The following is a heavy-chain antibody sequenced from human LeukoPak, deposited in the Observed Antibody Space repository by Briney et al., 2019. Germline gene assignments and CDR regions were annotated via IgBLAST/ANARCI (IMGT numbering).Heavy chain of an antibody. Sequence: ASVKVSCKASGGTFSSYAISWVRQVPGQGLEWMGGIIPIFGTANYAQKFQGRVTITADESTSTAYMELSSLRSEDTAVYYCASTLRGGYSYGYSWYYWGQGTLVTVSS. CDR2: IIPIFGTA. J-gene: IGHJ4*02. CDR3: ASTLRGGYSYGYSWYY. D-gene: IGHD5-18*01. CDR1: GGTFSSYA. V-gene: IGHV1-69*13.